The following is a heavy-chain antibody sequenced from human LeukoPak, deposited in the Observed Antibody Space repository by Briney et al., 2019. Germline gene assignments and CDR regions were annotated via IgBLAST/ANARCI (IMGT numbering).Heavy chain of an antibody. CDR2: ISYDGSNK. V-gene: IGHV3-30*03. J-gene: IGHJ4*02. CDR1: GFTFSSYG. D-gene: IGHD6-19*01. CDR3: ARDGRGWYRNLEY. Sequence: GGSLRLSCAASGFTFSSYGMHWVRQAPGKGLEWVAVISYDGSNKYYADSVKGRFTISRDNSKNSLSLQMNSLRAEDTAVYYCARDGRGWYRNLEYWGQGTLVIVSS.